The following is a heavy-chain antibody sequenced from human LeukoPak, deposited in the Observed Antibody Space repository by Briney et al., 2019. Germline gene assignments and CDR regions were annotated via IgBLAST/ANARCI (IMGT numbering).Heavy chain of an antibody. D-gene: IGHD3-10*01. Sequence: PGGSLRLSCAASGFTFSSYGMHWVRQAPGKGLEWVAVISYDGSNKYYAGSVKGRFTISRDNSKSTLYLQMNSLRAEDTAVYYCAKILGLWFGELYDAFDIWGQGTMVTVSS. J-gene: IGHJ3*02. CDR1: GFTFSSYG. CDR2: ISYDGSNK. CDR3: AKILGLWFGELYDAFDI. V-gene: IGHV3-30*18.